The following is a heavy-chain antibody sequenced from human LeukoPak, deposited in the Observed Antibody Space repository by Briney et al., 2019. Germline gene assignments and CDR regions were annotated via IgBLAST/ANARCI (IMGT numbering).Heavy chain of an antibody. CDR2: ISVSGNT. CDR3: AIEPHYGSGSFDY. V-gene: IGHV3-23*01. CDR1: GFTLSSYA. J-gene: IGHJ4*02. D-gene: IGHD3-10*01. Sequence: GGSLRLSCAASGFTLSSYAMSWVRQGPGKGLEWVSAISVSGNTYHADSVKGRFTISRDSSKNTLYLQMNSLRAEDTAVYYCAIEPHYGSGSFDYWGQGTLVTVSS.